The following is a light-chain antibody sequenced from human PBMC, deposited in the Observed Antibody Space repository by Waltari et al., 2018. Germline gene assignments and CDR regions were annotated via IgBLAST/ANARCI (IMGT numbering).Light chain of an antibody. CDR2: GAY. Sequence: ALQMTQPPSSLSASVGDRVTITCRASQDIRNDLGWYQQKPGKAPKLLIYGAYSLQTGVPSRFSGSGAGTDFTLTINSLQPEDFATYYCLQDYTYPWTFGPGTKVEIK. CDR3: LQDYTYPWT. CDR1: QDIRND. J-gene: IGKJ1*01. V-gene: IGKV1-6*01.